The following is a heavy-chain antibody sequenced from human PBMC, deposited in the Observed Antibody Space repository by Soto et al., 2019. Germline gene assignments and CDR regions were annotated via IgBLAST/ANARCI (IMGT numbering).Heavy chain of an antibody. Sequence: TGGSLRLSCAASGFTFSSYAMHWVRQAPGKGLEWVAVISYDGSNKYYADSVKGRFTISRDNSKNTLYLQMNSLRAEDTAVYYCARYYDILTGDYGMDVWGQGTTVTVSS. D-gene: IGHD3-9*01. CDR1: GFTFSSYA. J-gene: IGHJ6*02. CDR3: ARYYDILTGDYGMDV. V-gene: IGHV3-30-3*01. CDR2: ISYDGSNK.